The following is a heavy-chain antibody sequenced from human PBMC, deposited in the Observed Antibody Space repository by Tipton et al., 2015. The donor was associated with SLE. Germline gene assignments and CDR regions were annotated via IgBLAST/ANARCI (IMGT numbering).Heavy chain of an antibody. D-gene: IGHD1-26*01. CDR2: IYSSGSI. Sequence: TLSLTCTVSGGSIGSDYWNWVRQPPGKGLEWIGYIYSSGSINYTPSLKNRVTISLDTSKNQFSLKLSSVTAADTAMYYCVRERKYVVRFRELVAPDLWGQGTAITVSS. CDR3: VRERKYVVRFRELVAPDL. CDR1: GGSIGSDY. J-gene: IGHJ3*01. V-gene: IGHV4-59*12.